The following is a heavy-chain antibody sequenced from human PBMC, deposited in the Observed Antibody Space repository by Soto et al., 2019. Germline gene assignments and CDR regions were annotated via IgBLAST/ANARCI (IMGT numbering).Heavy chain of an antibody. D-gene: IGHD2-21*02. Sequence: PGGSPRLSCAAYGLTFSSYAMRWVRQAPGKGLEWVLAISGSGGSTYYADSVKGRFTISRDNSKNTLYLQMNSLRAEDTAVYYCAKRQTYCGGDCYSIDYWGQGTMVTVYS. CDR2: ISGSGGST. J-gene: IGHJ4*02. CDR3: AKRQTYCGGDCYSIDY. V-gene: IGHV3-23*01. CDR1: GLTFSSYA.